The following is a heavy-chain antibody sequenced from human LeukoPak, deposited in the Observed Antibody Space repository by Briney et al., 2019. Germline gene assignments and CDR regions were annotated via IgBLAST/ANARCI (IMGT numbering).Heavy chain of an antibody. CDR3: ARAPKHIVVVTAIHGNYFDY. D-gene: IGHD2-21*02. Sequence: GGSLRLSCAASGFTFDDYGMSWVRQAPGKGLEWVSGINWNGGSTGYADSVKGRFTISRGNAKNSLYLQMNSLRAEDTALYYCARAPKHIVVVTAIHGNYFDYWGQGTLVTVSS. CDR2: INWNGGST. CDR1: GFTFDDYG. J-gene: IGHJ4*02. V-gene: IGHV3-20*04.